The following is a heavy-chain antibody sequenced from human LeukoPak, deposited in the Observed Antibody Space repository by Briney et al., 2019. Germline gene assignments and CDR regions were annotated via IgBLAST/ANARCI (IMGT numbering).Heavy chain of an antibody. CDR2: ISDNGGGT. V-gene: IGHV3-23*01. CDR1: GFIFRNYA. D-gene: IGHD1-1*01. CDR3: ARGQLEWENYYYGMDV. Sequence: GGSLRLSCVASGFIFRNYAMSWVRQAPGEGLEWVSGISDNGGGTYYADSVKGRFTISRDNSKNMLYLQMNSLRAEDTAVYYCARGQLEWENYYYGMDVWGQGTTVTVSS. J-gene: IGHJ6*02.